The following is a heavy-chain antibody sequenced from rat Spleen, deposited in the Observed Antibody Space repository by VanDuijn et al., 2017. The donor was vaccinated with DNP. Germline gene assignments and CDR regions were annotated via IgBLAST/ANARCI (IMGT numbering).Heavy chain of an antibody. V-gene: IGHV5-7*01. CDR2: ISYDGSST. D-gene: IGHD1-6*01. CDR1: GFTFSDYN. Sequence: EVQLVASGGGLVQPGRSLKLSCAASGFTFSDYNMAWVRQAPKKGLEWVATISYDGSSTYYRDSVKGRFTISRDNAKSTLYLQMDSLRSEDTATYYCARQNVYYGLYGYWGQGVMVTVSS. CDR3: ARQNVYYGLYGY. J-gene: IGHJ2*01.